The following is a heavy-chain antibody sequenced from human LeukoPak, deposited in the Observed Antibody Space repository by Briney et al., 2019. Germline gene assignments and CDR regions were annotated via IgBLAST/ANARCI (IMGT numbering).Heavy chain of an antibody. CDR1: GGSISSSSYY. J-gene: IGHJ4*02. Sequence: PSETLSLTCTVSGGSISSSSYYWGWIRQPPGKGLEWIGSIYNSGGSYYNPSLKSRVTISVDTSKNQFSLKLSSVTAADTAVYYCARHSSYYGNFDYWGQGTLVTVSS. CDR3: ARHSSYYGNFDY. V-gene: IGHV4-39*01. CDR2: IYNSGGS. D-gene: IGHD3-10*01.